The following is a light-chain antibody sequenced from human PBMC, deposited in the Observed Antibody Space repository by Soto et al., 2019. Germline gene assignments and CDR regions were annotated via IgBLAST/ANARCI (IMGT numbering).Light chain of an antibody. CDR3: QQYGSSPLT. Sequence: EIVFTQSPGTLPLSPGERATLSCRASQSVSSSYLAWYQQKPGQAPRRLIYGASSRATGIPDRFSGSGSGTDFTLTISRLEPEDFAVYYCQQYGSSPLTFGGGTNVEIK. CDR2: GAS. J-gene: IGKJ4*01. V-gene: IGKV3-20*01. CDR1: QSVSSSY.